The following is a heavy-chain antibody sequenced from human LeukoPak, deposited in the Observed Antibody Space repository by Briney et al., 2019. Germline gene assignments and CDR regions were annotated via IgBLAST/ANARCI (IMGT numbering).Heavy chain of an antibody. CDR1: GFTFSSYS. CDR3: ARSGRYGLASDDY. D-gene: IGHD3-10*01. J-gene: IGHJ4*02. CDR2: ISSSSSYI. V-gene: IGHV3-21*01. Sequence: GGSLRLSCAASGFTFSSYSMNWVRQAPGKGLEWVSSISSSSSYIYYADSVKGRFTISRDNAKNSLYLQMNSLRAEDTAVYYCARSGRYGLASDDYWGQGTLVTVST.